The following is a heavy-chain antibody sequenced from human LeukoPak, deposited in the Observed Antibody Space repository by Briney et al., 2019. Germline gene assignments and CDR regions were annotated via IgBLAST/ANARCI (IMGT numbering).Heavy chain of an antibody. CDR1: GFTFSSYS. CDR2: ISSSSSYI. Sequence: GGSLRLSCAASGFTFSSYSMNWVRQAPGKGLEWVSSISSSSSYIYYADSVKGRFTISRENAKNSLYLQMNSLRAEDTAVYYCARDEDGYYYFDYWGQGTLVTVSS. V-gene: IGHV3-21*01. J-gene: IGHJ4*02. D-gene: IGHD3-22*01. CDR3: ARDEDGYYYFDY.